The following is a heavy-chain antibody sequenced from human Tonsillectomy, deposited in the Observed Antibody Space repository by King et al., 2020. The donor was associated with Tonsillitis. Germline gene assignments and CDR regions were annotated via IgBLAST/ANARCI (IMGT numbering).Heavy chain of an antibody. D-gene: IGHD2-21*02. CDR1: GFSFSGYA. V-gene: IGHV3-23*04. J-gene: IGHJ4*02. CDR3: AKAMVVTGLLDS. Sequence: VQLVESGGGLVQPGGSLRLSCAASGFSFSGYAMSWVRQAPGNGLEGVSGVSNSGGVTYYADSVKGRFTISRANSKNTLYLQMNSLRAEDTALYYCAKAMVVTGLLDSWGQGTLVTVSS. CDR2: VSNSGGVT.